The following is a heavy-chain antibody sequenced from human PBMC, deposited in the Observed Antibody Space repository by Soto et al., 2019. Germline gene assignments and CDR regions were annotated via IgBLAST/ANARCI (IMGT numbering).Heavy chain of an antibody. CDR2: IESKSEVGTT. CDR3: TTAPYYYDDAFDI. Sequence: EVQLVESGGGLVKPGGSLRLSCSASGFSLVNVWRNWVRQAPGKGLEWVGRIESKSEVGTTDYDAPVKGRFAILSDDSKSPLYLQMNSLKTQDTAVYYCTTAPYYYDDAFDIWGLGTMVTVSS. D-gene: IGHD3-22*01. J-gene: IGHJ3*02. V-gene: IGHV3-15*04. CDR1: GFSLVNVW.